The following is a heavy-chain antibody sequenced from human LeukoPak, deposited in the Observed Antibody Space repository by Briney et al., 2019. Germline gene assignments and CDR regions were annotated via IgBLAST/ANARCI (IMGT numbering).Heavy chain of an antibody. J-gene: IGHJ4*02. CDR1: SGSISSSNYY. D-gene: IGHD3-10*01. CDR2: ISTIGST. Sequence: PSETLSLTCTVSSGSISSSNYYWSWIRQPAGKGLEWIGRISTIGSTNYNPSLNSRVTISIDTSKNQFSLKLSSVTAADTAVYYCVTRPGIHFDYWGQGTLVTVSS. CDR3: VTRPGIHFDY. V-gene: IGHV4-61*02.